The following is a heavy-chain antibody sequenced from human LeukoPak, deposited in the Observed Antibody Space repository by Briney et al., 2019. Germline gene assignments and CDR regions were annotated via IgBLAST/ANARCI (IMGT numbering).Heavy chain of an antibody. CDR3: ARRRSWPSTSAFDI. D-gene: IGHD2-2*01. CDR2: IYYSGSA. CDR1: GGSVSSISYF. Sequence: SETLSLTCGVSGGSVSSISYFWGWIRQPPGKGLQWIGSIYYSGSAYYNPSLQSRVAISVDTSRNQFSLKLTSVTAADTAVYYCARRRSWPSTSAFDIWGRGTMVTVSP. V-gene: IGHV4-39*01. J-gene: IGHJ3*02.